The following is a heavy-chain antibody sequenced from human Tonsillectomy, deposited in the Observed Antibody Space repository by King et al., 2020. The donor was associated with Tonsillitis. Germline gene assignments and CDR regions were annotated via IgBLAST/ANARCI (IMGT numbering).Heavy chain of an antibody. J-gene: IGHJ3*02. Sequence: VQLVESGGGVVQPGRSLRLSCAASGFTFSSYGMHWVRQAPGKGLEWVAVIWYDGSNKYYADSVKGRFTISRDNSKNTLYLQMNSLRAEDTAVYYCARVSRAKRTFDIWGQGTMVTVSS. D-gene: IGHD4/OR15-4a*01. CDR3: ARVSRAKRTFDI. CDR2: IWYDGSNK. CDR1: GFTFSSYG. V-gene: IGHV3-33*01.